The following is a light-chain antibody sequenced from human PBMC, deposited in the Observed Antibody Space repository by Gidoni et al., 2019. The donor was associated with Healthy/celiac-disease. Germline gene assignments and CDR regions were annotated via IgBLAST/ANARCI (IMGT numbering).Light chain of an antibody. CDR3: QQSYSTPHT. CDR2: AAS. Sequence: DIQMTQSPSSLSASVGDIVTITCRASQSISTYLNWYQQKPKKAPKLLIYAASSLQSGVPSRFSGSGSGTDFTLTISSLQPEDFATYYCQQSYSTPHTFGQGTKLEIK. J-gene: IGKJ2*01. V-gene: IGKV1-39*01. CDR1: QSISTY.